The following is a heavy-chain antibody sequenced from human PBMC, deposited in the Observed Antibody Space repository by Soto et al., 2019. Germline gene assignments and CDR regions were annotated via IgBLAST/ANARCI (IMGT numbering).Heavy chain of an antibody. CDR3: ARGNVSRPASHY. J-gene: IGHJ4*02. D-gene: IGHD2-2*01. V-gene: IGHV1-69*01. CDR1: GGTFSSYA. Sequence: QVQLVQSGAEVKKPGSSVKVSCKSSGGTFSSYAISWVRQAPGQGLEWMGGIIPIFGTANYEQKFQGRVTITAGESTSTAYMELSSLGSEVTAVYYWARGNVSRPASHYLGQGTLVTVSS. CDR2: IIPIFGTA.